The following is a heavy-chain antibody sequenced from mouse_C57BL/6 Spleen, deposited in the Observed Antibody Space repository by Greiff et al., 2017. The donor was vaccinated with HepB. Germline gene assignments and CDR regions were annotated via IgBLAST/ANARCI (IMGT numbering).Heavy chain of an antibody. CDR1: GYTFTSYW. J-gene: IGHJ4*01. D-gene: IGHD1-1*01. CDR2: IDPSDSYT. Sequence: VQLQQPGAELVMPGASVKLSCKASGYTFTSYWMHWVKQRPGQGLEWIGEIDPSDSYTNYNQKFKGKSTLTVDKSSSTAYMQLSSLTSEDSAVYYCARKPPYYYYGSSYEDAMDYWGQGTSVTVSS. CDR3: ARKPPYYYYGSSYEDAMDY. V-gene: IGHV1-69*01.